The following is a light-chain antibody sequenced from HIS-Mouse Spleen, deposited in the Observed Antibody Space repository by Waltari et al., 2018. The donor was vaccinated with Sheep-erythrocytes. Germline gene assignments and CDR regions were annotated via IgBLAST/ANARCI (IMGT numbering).Light chain of an antibody. J-gene: IGKJ5*01. CDR3: QQRSNWPPIT. CDR1: QSVSSY. Sequence: EIVFTQSPATLSLSPGESATLPCRASQSVSSYLAWYQQKPGQAPRLLIYDASNSATGIPARFSGSESGTDFTLTISSLEPEDVAVYDCQQRSNWPPITFGQGTRLEIK. CDR2: DAS. V-gene: IGKV3-11*01.